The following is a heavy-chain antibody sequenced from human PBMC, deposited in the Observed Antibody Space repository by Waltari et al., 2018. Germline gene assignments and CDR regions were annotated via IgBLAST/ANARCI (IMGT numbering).Heavy chain of an antibody. Sequence: EVQLVESGGGLVQPGGSLRLSCAVSGFLYNDYWMDWVRQAPGQGLGWVSRIKRDGTNIKYADSVRGRFTISRDSAKNTFYLQMNSLRAEDTAVYYCTRNPGYWGQGTLVTVAS. CDR2: IKRDGTNI. J-gene: IGHJ4*02. V-gene: IGHV3-74*03. CDR3: TRNPGY. CDR1: GFLYNDYW. D-gene: IGHD2-15*01.